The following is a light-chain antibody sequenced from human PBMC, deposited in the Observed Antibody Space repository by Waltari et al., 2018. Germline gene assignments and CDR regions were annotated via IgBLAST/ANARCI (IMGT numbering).Light chain of an antibody. J-gene: IGKJ2*03. CDR3: QQYNDWYS. CDR2: DAS. CDR1: QSVRSN. V-gene: IGKV3-15*01. Sequence: EIVMTQSPATLSVSPGERATLSCRASQSVRSNLAWYQQKPGQAPRLLIYDASTRATGLPARFSGSGSGTEFTLTISSLQSEESAVYYCQQYNDWYSFGQGTKLKIK.